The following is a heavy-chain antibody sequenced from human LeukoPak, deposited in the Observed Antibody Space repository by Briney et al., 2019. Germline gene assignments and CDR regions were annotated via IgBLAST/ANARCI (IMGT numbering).Heavy chain of an antibody. CDR3: TRSGYDLFSPAEDHFDH. CDR2: ISGDGRTR. D-gene: IGHD5-12*01. CDR1: GFTFSSYA. J-gene: IGHJ4*02. V-gene: IGHV3-74*01. Sequence: QSGGSLRLSCAVSGFTFSSYAMNWVRQAPGKGLVWVARISGDGRTRSYVDSVKGRFTTSRDNAQSTLFLQMNSLRAEETSVYYCTRSGYDLFSPAEDHFDHWGQGALVTVTS.